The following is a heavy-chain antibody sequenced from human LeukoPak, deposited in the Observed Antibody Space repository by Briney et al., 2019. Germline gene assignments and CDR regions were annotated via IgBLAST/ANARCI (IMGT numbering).Heavy chain of an antibody. D-gene: IGHD1-1*01. CDR2: ISSSGSYF. J-gene: IGHJ4*02. Sequence: GGSPRLSRAVSGLTFCSYGMNSVRHAPGKGLEWVASISSSGSYFYYADSVKGRFTISRDSAKNSLYLQMDSLRGDDTALYSCASAYWDDEVYWGQGALVTVSS. CDR1: GLTFCSYG. CDR3: ASAYWDDEVY. V-gene: IGHV3-21*06.